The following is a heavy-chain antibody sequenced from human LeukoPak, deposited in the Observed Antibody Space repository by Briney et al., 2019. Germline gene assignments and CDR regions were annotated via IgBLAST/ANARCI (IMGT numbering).Heavy chain of an antibody. D-gene: IGHD1-7*01. J-gene: IGHJ4*02. CDR2: IWYDGSNK. CDR3: ARDRASGITGTINDY. CDR1: GFTFSSYG. V-gene: IGHV3-33*01. Sequence: PGRSLRLSCAASGFTFSSYGMHWVRQAPGKGLEWVAVIWYDGSNKYYADSVKGRFTISRDNSKNTLYLQMNSLRAEDTAVYYCARDRASGITGTINDYWGQGTLVTVSS.